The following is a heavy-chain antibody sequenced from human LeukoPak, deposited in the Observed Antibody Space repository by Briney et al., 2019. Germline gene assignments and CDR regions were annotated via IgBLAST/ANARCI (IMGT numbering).Heavy chain of an antibody. J-gene: IGHJ5*02. CDR3: AKDRPYTTSWYQSWFDP. CDR2: IKQNGGVK. D-gene: IGHD6-13*01. CDR1: GFTFSSYW. V-gene: IGHV3-7*01. Sequence: GGSLRLSCAASGFTFSSYWMTWVRQTPGKGLEWVANIKQNGGVKYYVDSVKGRFTISRDNAKNSLYLQVNSLRAEDTAVYYCAKDRPYTTSWYQSWFDPGGQGTLVTVSS.